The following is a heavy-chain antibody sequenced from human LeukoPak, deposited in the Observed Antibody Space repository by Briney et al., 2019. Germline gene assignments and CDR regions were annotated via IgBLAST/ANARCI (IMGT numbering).Heavy chain of an antibody. D-gene: IGHD2-8*01. V-gene: IGHV4-61*02. Sequence: SETLSLTCTVSGGSISSGSYYWSWIRQPAGKGLEWIGRIYTSGSTNYNPSLKSRVTISVDTSKNQFSLKLSSVTAADTAVYYCARELLEYCTNGVCYSLDYWGQGTLVTVSS. CDR1: GGSISSGSYY. J-gene: IGHJ4*02. CDR3: ARELLEYCTNGVCYSLDY. CDR2: IYTSGST.